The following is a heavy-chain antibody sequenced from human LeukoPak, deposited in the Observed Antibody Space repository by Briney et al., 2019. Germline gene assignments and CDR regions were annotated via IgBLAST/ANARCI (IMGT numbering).Heavy chain of an antibody. D-gene: IGHD4-23*01. CDR1: GGSISSGSYY. V-gene: IGHV4-61*02. CDR2: IYTSGST. Sequence: SETLSLTCTVSGGSISSGSYYWSWIRQPAGKGLEWIGRIYTSGSTNYNPSLKSRVTISVDTSKNQFSLKLSSVTAADTAVYYCATGYGGNFEFDYWGQGTLVTVSS. CDR3: ATGYGGNFEFDY. J-gene: IGHJ4*02.